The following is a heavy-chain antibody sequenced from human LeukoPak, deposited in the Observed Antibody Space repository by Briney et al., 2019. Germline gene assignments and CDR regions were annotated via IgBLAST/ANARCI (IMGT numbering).Heavy chain of an antibody. D-gene: IGHD2-2*01. J-gene: IGHJ6*02. CDR1: GYTFTSYG. CDR3: ASRIPPRDVVPTANYYGMDV. CDR2: IIPIVGTA. Sequence: GASVKVSCKASGYTFTSYGISWVRQAPGQELEWMGGIIPIVGTANYAQKFQGRVTITADESTNTAYMEMSSLRSEDTAVFYCASRIPPRDVVPTANYYGMDVWGQGTTVTVSS. V-gene: IGHV1-69*13.